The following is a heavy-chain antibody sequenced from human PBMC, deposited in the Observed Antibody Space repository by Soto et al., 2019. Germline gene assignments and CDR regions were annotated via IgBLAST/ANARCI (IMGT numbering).Heavy chain of an antibody. D-gene: IGHD3-22*01. CDR2: INSDGSSK. J-gene: IGHJ4*02. CDR3: AWFLYYYDSSGQPDY. Sequence: EVQLVESGGGIVQPGGSLRLSCAASGFTFSSYWMHWVRQAPGKGLVWVSRINSDGSSKSYADSVKGRFTISRDNAKNTLDLQMNSLISEDTAVYYCAWFLYYYDSSGQPDYLCQGTLVTVSS. V-gene: IGHV3-74*01. CDR1: GFTFSSYW.